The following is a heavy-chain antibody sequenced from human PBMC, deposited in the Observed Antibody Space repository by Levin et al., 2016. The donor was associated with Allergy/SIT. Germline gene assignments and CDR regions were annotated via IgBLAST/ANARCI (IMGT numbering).Heavy chain of an antibody. Sequence: KVSCKGSGYRFNSYWISWVRQMPGNGLEWMGRIDPSDSSTNYSPSFQGHVTISVDKSISTVYLQWSSLKASDTAMYYCARHAAPSPDHYYYYMDVWGKGTTVTVSS. CDR3: ARHAAPSPDHYYYYMDV. V-gene: IGHV5-10-1*01. J-gene: IGHJ6*03. CDR2: IDPSDSST. D-gene: IGHD6-6*01. CDR1: GYRFNSYW.